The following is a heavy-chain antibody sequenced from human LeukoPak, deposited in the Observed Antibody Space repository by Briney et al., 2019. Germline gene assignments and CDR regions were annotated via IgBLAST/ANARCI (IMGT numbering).Heavy chain of an antibody. J-gene: IGHJ4*02. V-gene: IGHV3-48*03. CDR3: ARNDYSTSSYFY. Sequence: GGSLRLSCGASGFTFSSYEMNWVRQAPEKGLEWVSYVSSGGSAIYYADSVKGRFTISRDNAKNSLYLQMNSLRAEDTAVYYCARNDYSTSSYFYWGQGTLVTVSS. D-gene: IGHD6-6*01. CDR1: GFTFSSYE. CDR2: VSSGGSAI.